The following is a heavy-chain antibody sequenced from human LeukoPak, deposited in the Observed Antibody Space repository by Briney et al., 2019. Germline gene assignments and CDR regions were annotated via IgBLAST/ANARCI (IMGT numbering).Heavy chain of an antibody. J-gene: IGHJ4*02. V-gene: IGHV4-38-2*02. CDR3: ARYTIFGVVGFDY. Sequence: PSETLSLTCTVSGYSISSGYYWGWIRQPPGKGLEWIGSIYHSGSTYYNPSLKSRVTISVDTSKNQFSLKLSSVTAADTAVYYCARYTIFGVVGFDYWGQGTLVTVSS. D-gene: IGHD3-3*01. CDR2: IYHSGST. CDR1: GYSISSGYY.